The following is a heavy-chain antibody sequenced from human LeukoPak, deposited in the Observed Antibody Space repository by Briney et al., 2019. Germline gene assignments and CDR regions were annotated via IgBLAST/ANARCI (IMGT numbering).Heavy chain of an antibody. CDR1: GYTFTGPY. Sequence: ASVKVSCKASGYTFTGPYIHWMRQAPGQGLEWMGWINPNRGGTKYAQKFQGRDTMTRDTSTSTAYMELGGLRPDDTAAYYCARVEYCTRGVCINYDLWGQGTLVTVSS. CDR3: ARVEYCTRGVCINYDL. CDR2: INPNRGGT. V-gene: IGHV1-2*02. D-gene: IGHD2-8*01. J-gene: IGHJ4*02.